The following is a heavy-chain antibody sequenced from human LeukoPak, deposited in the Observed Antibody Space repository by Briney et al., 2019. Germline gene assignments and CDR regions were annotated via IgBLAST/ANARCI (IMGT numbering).Heavy chain of an antibody. Sequence: GGSLRLSCAASGFTFSSYWMSWVRQAPGKGLEWVANIKQDGSEKYYVDSVKSRFTISRDNAKNSLYLQMNSLRAEDTAVYYCAREQQWLVGGYYFDYWGQGTLVTVSS. V-gene: IGHV3-7*01. CDR3: AREQQWLVGGYYFDY. CDR1: GFTFSSYW. J-gene: IGHJ4*02. D-gene: IGHD6-19*01. CDR2: IKQDGSEK.